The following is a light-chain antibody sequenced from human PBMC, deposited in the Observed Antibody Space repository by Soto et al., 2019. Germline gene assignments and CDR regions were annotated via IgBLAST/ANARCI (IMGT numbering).Light chain of an antibody. CDR2: DVS. V-gene: IGLV2-11*01. CDR3: CSYAGTLRV. Sequence: QSALTQPRSVSGSPGQSVTISCTGTSSDVGGYNYVSWYQQHPGEAPKLMIYDVSKRPSGVPDRFSGSKSGNTASLTISGLQAEDEADYYCCSYAGTLRVFGGGTKLTVL. CDR1: SSDVGGYNY. J-gene: IGLJ2*01.